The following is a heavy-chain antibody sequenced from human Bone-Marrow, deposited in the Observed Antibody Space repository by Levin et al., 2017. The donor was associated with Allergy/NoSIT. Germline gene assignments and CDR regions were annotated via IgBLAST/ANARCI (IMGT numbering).Heavy chain of an antibody. CDR1: GGSISTGDDY. Sequence: SETLSLTCTVSGGSISTGDDYCTWIRQPPGKGLQWIGYIYYSGSTYYNPSLKSRVTISVDTSKNQLSLKLSSLTAADTAVYYCARCTGGTCYTGLDHWGQGTLVTVSS. CDR3: ARCTGGTCYTGLDH. J-gene: IGHJ4*02. CDR2: IYYSGST. V-gene: IGHV4-30-4*08. D-gene: IGHD2-15*01.